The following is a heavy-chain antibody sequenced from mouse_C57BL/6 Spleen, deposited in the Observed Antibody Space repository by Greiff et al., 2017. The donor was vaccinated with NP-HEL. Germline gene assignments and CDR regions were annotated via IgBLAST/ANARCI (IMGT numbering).Heavy chain of an antibody. J-gene: IGHJ2*01. CDR2: ISSGSSTI. CDR3: ARTSLYYGSSYFGY. CDR1: GFTFSDYG. D-gene: IGHD1-1*01. Sequence: DVKLVESGGGLVKPGGSLKLSCAASGFTFSDYGMHWVRQAPEKGLEWVAYISSGSSTIYYADTVKGRFTISRDNAKNTLFLQMTSLRSEDTAMYYCARTSLYYGSSYFGYWGQGTTLTVSS. V-gene: IGHV5-17*01.